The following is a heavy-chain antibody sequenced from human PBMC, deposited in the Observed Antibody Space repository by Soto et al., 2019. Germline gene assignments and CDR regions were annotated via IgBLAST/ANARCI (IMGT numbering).Heavy chain of an antibody. CDR1: GGCFGGYY. J-gene: IGHJ4*02. V-gene: IGHV4-34*01. D-gene: IGHD3-3*01. CDR2: INHSGST. Sequence: SETLSLTCAVYGGCFGGYYWSWIRQPPGKGLEWIGEINHSGSTNYNPSLKSRVTISVDTSKNQFSLKLRCVTATDTAEYYCARISITIFGVVISVDYWGQGTLVTVSS. CDR3: ARISITIFGVVISVDY.